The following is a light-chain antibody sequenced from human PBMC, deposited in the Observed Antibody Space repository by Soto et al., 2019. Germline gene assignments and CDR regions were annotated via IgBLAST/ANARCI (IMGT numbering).Light chain of an antibody. CDR2: EVS. V-gene: IGKV2D-29*02. CDR1: QSLLHITGETF. CDR3: MQSTQLPPT. J-gene: IGKJ5*01. Sequence: LTHPQLSLSVAPGQPASISCKSSQSLLHITGETFLFWYLQKPGQSPQLLIYEVSTRVSGVPDRFSGSGSGTDFTLEISRVEIDDVGIYYCMQSTQLPPTFGQGTRLEIK.